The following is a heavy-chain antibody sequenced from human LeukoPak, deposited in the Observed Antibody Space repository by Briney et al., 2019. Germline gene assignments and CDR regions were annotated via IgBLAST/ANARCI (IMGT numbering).Heavy chain of an antibody. V-gene: IGHV1-2*02. CDR2: INPNSGGT. CDR3: ARERRGFDY. Sequence: ASVKVSCKASGYTFTGYYMHWVRQAPGQGLEWMGWINPNSGGTNYAQKFQGRVTMTRDTSTSTVYMELSSLRSEDTAVYYCARERRGFDYWGQGTLVTVSS. J-gene: IGHJ4*02. CDR1: GYTFTGYY.